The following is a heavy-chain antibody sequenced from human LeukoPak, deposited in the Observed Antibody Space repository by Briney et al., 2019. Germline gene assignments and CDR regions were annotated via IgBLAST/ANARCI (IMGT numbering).Heavy chain of an antibody. D-gene: IGHD5-24*01. CDR3: ARDGDGYTQN. J-gene: IGHJ4*02. CDR1: GYSFTSYA. Sequence: GASVKVCCKAAGYSFTSYAMNWVRQDPGQRLVWMGWINAGNGNTKYSQKFQGRVTITRDTSASTAYMELSSLRSDATAVYSCARDGDGYTQNWGQGTLVTVSS. CDR2: INAGNGNT. V-gene: IGHV1-3*01.